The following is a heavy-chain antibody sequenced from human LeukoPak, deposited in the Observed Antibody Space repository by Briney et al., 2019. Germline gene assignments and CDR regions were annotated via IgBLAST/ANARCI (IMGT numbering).Heavy chain of an antibody. CDR3: AIAYESGSFYRAFAY. CDR2: ISGDSDNK. CDR1: GFNVAAYA. J-gene: IGHJ4*02. V-gene: IGHV3-43*02. Sequence: PGGSLRLSCAASGFNVAAYAVYWVRHPPGKSLEWVSLISGDSDNKYSAASVKGRFTISRDNSKNSLYLQMNSLTTEDTALYYCAIAYESGSFYRAFAYWGQGALVTVSS. D-gene: IGHD3-10*01.